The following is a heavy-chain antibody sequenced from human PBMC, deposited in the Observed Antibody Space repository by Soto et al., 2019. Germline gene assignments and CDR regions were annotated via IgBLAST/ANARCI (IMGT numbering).Heavy chain of an antibody. CDR3: ARVVGALGHWFDP. CDR1: GYNFNSYT. D-gene: IGHD1-26*01. Sequence: QVQLVQSGAEVKKPGASVKVSCKASGYNFNSYTISWVRQAPGQGLEWMGRISAYNGNTNYAQKLQGRVTMTTDTPTSTAYLEQRSQRSDDTAVYHCARVVGALGHWFDPWGQGTLVTVSS. J-gene: IGHJ5*02. CDR2: ISAYNGNT. V-gene: IGHV1-18*01.